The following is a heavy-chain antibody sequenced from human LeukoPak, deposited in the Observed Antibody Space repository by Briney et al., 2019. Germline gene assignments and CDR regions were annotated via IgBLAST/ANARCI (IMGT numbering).Heavy chain of an antibody. V-gene: IGHV3-23*01. D-gene: IGHD3-9*01. CDR3: AKDPYNILTGYRYFFDY. CDR1: GFTFSSYA. Sequence: GGSLRLSCAASGFTFSSYAMTWVRQAPGKGLEWFSAISASGGSAYYADSVKGRFTISRDNSKNTLYLQMNSLRAEDSALYYCAKDPYNILTGYRYFFDYWGQGTLVTVSS. CDR2: ISASGGSA. J-gene: IGHJ4*02.